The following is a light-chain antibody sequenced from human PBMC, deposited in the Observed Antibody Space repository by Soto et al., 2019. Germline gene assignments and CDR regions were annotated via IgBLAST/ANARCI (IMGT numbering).Light chain of an antibody. CDR3: QQYNNWPRST. CDR1: QSVSSN. J-gene: IGKJ5*01. V-gene: IGKV3-15*01. CDR2: GAS. Sequence: EIVMTQSPATLSGSPGERATLSCRASQSVSSNLAWYQQKPGQAPRLLIYGASTRATGIPARFSGSGSGTEFTLTISSLQSEDFAVYYCQQYNNWPRSTFGQGTRLEIK.